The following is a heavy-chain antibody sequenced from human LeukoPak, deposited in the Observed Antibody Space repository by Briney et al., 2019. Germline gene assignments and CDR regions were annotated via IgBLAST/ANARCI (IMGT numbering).Heavy chain of an antibody. CDR2: IIPIFGTA. V-gene: IGHV1-69*13. J-gene: IGHJ3*02. CDR1: GGTFSSYA. Sequence: ASVKVSCKASGGTFSSYAISWVRQAPGQGLEWMGGIIPIFGTANYAQKFQGRVTITADESTSTAYMELSSLRSEDTAVYYCASSRYFDWYHAFDIWGQGTMVTVSS. D-gene: IGHD3-9*01. CDR3: ASSRYFDWYHAFDI.